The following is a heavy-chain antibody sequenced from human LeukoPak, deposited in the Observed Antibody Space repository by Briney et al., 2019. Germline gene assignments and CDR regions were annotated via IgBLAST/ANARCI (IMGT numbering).Heavy chain of an antibody. Sequence: SETLSLTCTVSGGSISSSSYYWGWIRQPPGKGLEWIGSIYYSGSTYYNPSLKSRVTISVDTSKNQFFLKLSSVTAADTAVYYCAIGYCTNGVCSNVPFDYWGQGTLVTVSS. CDR3: AIGYCTNGVCSNVPFDY. CDR1: GGSISSSSYY. D-gene: IGHD2-8*01. J-gene: IGHJ4*02. V-gene: IGHV4-39*07. CDR2: IYYSGST.